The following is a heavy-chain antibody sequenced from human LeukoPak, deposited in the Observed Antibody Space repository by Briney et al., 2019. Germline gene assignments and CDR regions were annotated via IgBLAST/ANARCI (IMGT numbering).Heavy chain of an antibody. CDR3: AKEGRWGTIFGAIEDYYMDV. V-gene: IGHV3-30*02. D-gene: IGHD3-3*01. J-gene: IGHJ6*03. CDR2: IQHDGSDK. Sequence: GGSLRLSCAASGFTFSRYGMHWVRQAPGKGLEWVAFIQHDGSDKHYADSVQGRFTISRDESKHTVYLQMDSLRAEDTAVYYCAKEGRWGTIFGAIEDYYMDVWGKGTTVTVSS. CDR1: GFTFSRYG.